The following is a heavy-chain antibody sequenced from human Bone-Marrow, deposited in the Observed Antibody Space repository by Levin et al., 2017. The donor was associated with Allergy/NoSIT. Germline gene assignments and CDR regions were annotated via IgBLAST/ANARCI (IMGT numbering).Heavy chain of an antibody. CDR1: GGSISEDRW. CDR2: IFHSGST. D-gene: IGHD6-19*01. J-gene: IGHJ4*02. CDR3: AGNGWYAIDS. V-gene: IGHV4-4*02. Sequence: PSETLSLTCAVSGGSISEDRWWSWVRQPPGKGLEWIGEIFHSGSTNYNPSLKSRVTISVDKSKNQMSLRVSSVTAADTAVYFCAGNGWYAIDSWGQGTLVTVSS.